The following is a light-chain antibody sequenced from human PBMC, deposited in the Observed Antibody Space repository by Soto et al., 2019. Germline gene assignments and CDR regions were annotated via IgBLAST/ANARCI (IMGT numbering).Light chain of an antibody. J-gene: IGLJ1*01. V-gene: IGLV2-14*03. Sequence: SVLPQPASVSGSPGQSITISCTGTSSDVGGYNYVSWYQHHPGKAPKLMIYDVSSRPSGVSYRFSGSKSGNTASLTISGLQAEDEADYYCSSYTSSTTEVFGTGTKLTVL. CDR1: SSDVGGYNY. CDR3: SSYTSSTTEV. CDR2: DVS.